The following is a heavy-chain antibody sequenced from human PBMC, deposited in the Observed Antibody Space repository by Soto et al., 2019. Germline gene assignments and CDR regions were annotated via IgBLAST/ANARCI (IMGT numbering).Heavy chain of an antibody. CDR2: INQGGSEK. D-gene: IGHD4-17*01. CDR1: GFTFSNYW. J-gene: IGHJ4*02. V-gene: IGHV3-7*03. Sequence: EVQLVESGGGLVQPGGSLRLSCAASGFTFSNYWMSWVRQAPGKGLEWVAKINQGGSEKLSADSVKGRFTISRDNAKNSLYLQLNSLGAEDTAVYYCVKDDGDYSFDFWGQGTLVTVSS. CDR3: VKDDGDYSFDF.